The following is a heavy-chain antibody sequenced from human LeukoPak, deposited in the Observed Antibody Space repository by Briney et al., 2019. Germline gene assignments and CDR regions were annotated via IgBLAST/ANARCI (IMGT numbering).Heavy chain of an antibody. CDR3: AKPTTVTTRGSFDY. Sequence: GGSLRLPCAASGFTFSSHAMSWVRQAPGKGLEWVSAISGSGGSTYYADSVKGRFTISRDNSKNTLYLQMNSLRAEDTAVYYCAKPTTVTTRGSFDYWGQGTLVTVSS. D-gene: IGHD4-17*01. CDR2: ISGSGGST. V-gene: IGHV3-23*01. CDR1: GFTFSSHA. J-gene: IGHJ4*02.